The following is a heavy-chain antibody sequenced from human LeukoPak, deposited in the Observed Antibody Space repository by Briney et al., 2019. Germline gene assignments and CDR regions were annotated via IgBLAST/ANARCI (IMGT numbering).Heavy chain of an antibody. D-gene: IGHD5-12*01. CDR2: MWYDGSNK. J-gene: IGHJ4*02. V-gene: IGHV3-33*01. CDR3: ARARVATRGPDY. CDR1: GFTFSTSC. Sequence: QPGRSLRLSCAASGFTFSTSCMHWVRQAPGKGLEWVAVMWYDGSNKSYADSVKGRFTISRDNSKNTLYLQMNTLRAGDTAVYYCARARVATRGPDYWGQGTLVTVSS.